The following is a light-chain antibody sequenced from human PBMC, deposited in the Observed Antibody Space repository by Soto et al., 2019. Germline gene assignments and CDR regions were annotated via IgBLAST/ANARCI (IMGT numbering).Light chain of an antibody. CDR1: QSLNSR. CDR2: KAS. CDR3: QQYNTDSRMWT. V-gene: IGKV1-5*03. Sequence: DIQMTQSPSTLSASLGDRVTITCRASQSLNSRLACYQQRPGKAPNLLIYKASTLESEVPSRFSGSASGTEFTLTISSLQPDDFATYYCQQYNTDSRMWTFGQGTKV. J-gene: IGKJ1*01.